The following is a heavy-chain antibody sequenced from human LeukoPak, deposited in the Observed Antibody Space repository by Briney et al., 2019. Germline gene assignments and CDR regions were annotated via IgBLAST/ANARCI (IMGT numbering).Heavy chain of an antibody. V-gene: IGHV1-18*01. Sequence: GASVKVSCKASGYTFTSYGISWVRQAPGKGLEWMGWISAYNGNTNYAQKLQGRVTMTTDTSTSTAYMELRSLRSDDTAVYYCARVPEGPGVLLMNFDYWGQGTLVTVSS. D-gene: IGHD3-16*01. CDR2: ISAYNGNT. CDR3: ARVPEGPGVLLMNFDY. J-gene: IGHJ4*02. CDR1: GYTFTSYG.